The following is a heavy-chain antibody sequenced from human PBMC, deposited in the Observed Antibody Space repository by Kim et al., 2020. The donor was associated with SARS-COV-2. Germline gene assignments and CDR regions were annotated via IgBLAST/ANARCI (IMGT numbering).Heavy chain of an antibody. J-gene: IGHJ4*01. V-gene: IGHV3-23*01. Sequence: GGSLRLSCAASGFTFSSYAMSWVRQAPGKGLEWVSAISGSGGSTYYADSVKGRFTISRDNTKNTLYLRMNSLRDEETAVYDCRKAHDPGIGGAVFDYWG. CDR1: GFTFSSYA. CDR2: ISGSGGST. CDR3: RKAHDPGIGGAVFDY. D-gene: IGHD1-26*01.